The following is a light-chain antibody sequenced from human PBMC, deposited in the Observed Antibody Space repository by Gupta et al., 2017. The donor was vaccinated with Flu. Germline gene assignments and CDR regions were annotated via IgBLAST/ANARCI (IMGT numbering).Light chain of an antibody. CDR3: QQDDSYSLT. CDR1: QSLSSW. Sequence: DIQMTQSPSTLSAYVGDRVTITCRASQSLSSWLAWYQQKPGKAPNLLIYKASNLESGVPSRFSGSGSGTEFTLTISSLQPDDFATYNCQQDDSYSLTFGGGTKVEI. V-gene: IGKV1-5*03. J-gene: IGKJ4*01. CDR2: KAS.